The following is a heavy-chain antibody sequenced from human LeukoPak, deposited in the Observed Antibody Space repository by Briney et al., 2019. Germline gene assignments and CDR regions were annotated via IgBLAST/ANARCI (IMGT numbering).Heavy chain of an antibody. CDR3: ARGGFAHWVTAVGFEY. D-gene: IGHD2-21*02. J-gene: IGHJ4*02. CDR2: IYYTGNT. Sequence: SETLSLTCTVSGGSISSYYWSWIRQPPGKGLEWIGYIYYTGNTNYNPSLKSRVTISVDTSKNQFSLKLSSVTAADTAVYYCARGGFAHWVTAVGFEYWGQGTLVTVSS. V-gene: IGHV4-59*01. CDR1: GGSISSYY.